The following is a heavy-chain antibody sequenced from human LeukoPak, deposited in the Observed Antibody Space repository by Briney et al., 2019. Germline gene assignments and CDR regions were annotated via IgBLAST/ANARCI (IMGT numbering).Heavy chain of an antibody. Sequence: PGGSLRLSCTASGFTFSSYGMHWVRQAPGKGLEWVAFIRYDGSNKYYADSVKGRFTISRDNSKNTLYLQMNSLRAEDTAVYYCAKAHWGPPSVVTPGDYWGQGTLVTVSS. CDR2: IRYDGSNK. V-gene: IGHV3-30*02. CDR3: AKAHWGPPSVVTPGDY. D-gene: IGHD4-23*01. J-gene: IGHJ4*02. CDR1: GFTFSSYG.